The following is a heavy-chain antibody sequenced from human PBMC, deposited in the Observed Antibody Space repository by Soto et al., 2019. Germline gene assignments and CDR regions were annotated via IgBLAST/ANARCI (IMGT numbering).Heavy chain of an antibody. V-gene: IGHV4-59*01. CDR2: IYYSGST. CDR3: AREQYTGTFDY. Sequence: SETLSLTCTVSGGSISSYYWSWIRQPPGKGLEWIGYIYYSGSTNYNPSLKSRVTISVDTSKNQFSLKLSSVTAADTAVYYCAREQYTGTFDYWGQGTLVTVS. CDR1: GGSISSYY. J-gene: IGHJ4*02. D-gene: IGHD1-1*01.